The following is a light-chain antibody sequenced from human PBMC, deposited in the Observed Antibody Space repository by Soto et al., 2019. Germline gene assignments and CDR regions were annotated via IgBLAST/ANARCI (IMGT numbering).Light chain of an antibody. CDR2: EVN. CDR1: SSNVGSYKL. J-gene: IGLJ1*01. Sequence: ALTQPASVSWSPGQSITISCTGTSSNVGSYKLVSWYQQHPGKAPKLMIFEVNKRPSGVSNRFSGSKSGNTASLTISGLKVEDEADYYCCSSGGSPTYVFGTGTKVTVL. V-gene: IGLV2-23*02. CDR3: CSSGGSPTYV.